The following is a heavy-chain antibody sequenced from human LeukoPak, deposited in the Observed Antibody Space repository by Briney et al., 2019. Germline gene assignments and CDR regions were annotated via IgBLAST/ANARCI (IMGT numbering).Heavy chain of an antibody. CDR1: GFTFSGYS. CDR2: ISYDGSNK. V-gene: IGHV3-30*18. Sequence: GGSLRLSCAASGFTFSGYSMHWVRQAPGKGLEWVAFISYDGSNKYYADSVKGRFTISRDQSKNTLYLEMNSLRAEDTAVYYCAKRGNSGSHYYFDCWGQGTLVTVSS. D-gene: IGHD1-26*01. J-gene: IGHJ4*02. CDR3: AKRGNSGSHYYFDC.